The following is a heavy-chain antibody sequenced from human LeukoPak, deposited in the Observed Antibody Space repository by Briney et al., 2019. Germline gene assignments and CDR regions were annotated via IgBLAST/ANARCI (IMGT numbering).Heavy chain of an antibody. J-gene: IGHJ5*02. CDR2: INAGNGNT. V-gene: IGHV1-3*01. CDR3: ARDKSLLWFGEKNWFDP. D-gene: IGHD3-10*01. CDR1: GYTFTSYA. Sequence: ASVKVSCKASGYTFTSYAMHWVRQAPGQRLEWMGWINAGNGNTKYSQKFQGRVTITRDTSASTAYMELSSLRSEDTAVYYCARDKSLLWFGEKNWFDPWGQGTLVTVSS.